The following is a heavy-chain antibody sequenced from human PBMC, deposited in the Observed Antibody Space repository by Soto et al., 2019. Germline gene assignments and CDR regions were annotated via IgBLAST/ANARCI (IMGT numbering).Heavy chain of an antibody. V-gene: IGHV4-31*03. Sequence: QVQLQESGPGLVKPSQTLSLTCTVSGGSISSGGYYWSWIRQHPGKGLEWIGYIYYSGSTYCNPSLKSRVTISVDTSKNQFSLKLSSVTAAHTAVYYCAVTYDFSSGYPHLFDYWGQGTLVTVSS. D-gene: IGHD3-3*01. CDR3: AVTYDFSSGYPHLFDY. CDR2: IYYSGST. CDR1: GGSISSGGYY. J-gene: IGHJ4*02.